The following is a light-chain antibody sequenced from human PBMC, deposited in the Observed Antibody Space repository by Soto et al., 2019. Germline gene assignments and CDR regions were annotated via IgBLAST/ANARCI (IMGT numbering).Light chain of an antibody. CDR3: NSYGGSNNYV. CDR1: SSDVGGSND. Sequence: QSALTQPPSASGSPGQSVTISCTGTSSDVGGSNDVSWYQQHPGKAPKLIIYEVSKRPSGVPDRFSGSKSGNTASLTVSGLQAEDEADYYCNSYGGSNNYVFGTGTKLTVL. V-gene: IGLV2-8*01. CDR2: EVS. J-gene: IGLJ1*01.